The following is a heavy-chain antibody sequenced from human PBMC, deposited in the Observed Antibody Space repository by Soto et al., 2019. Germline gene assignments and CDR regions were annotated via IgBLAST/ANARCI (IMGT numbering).Heavy chain of an antibody. CDR2: IYPGDSDT. Sequence: GESLKISCKGSGYSFTSYWIGWVRQMPGKGLEWMGIIYPGDSDTRYSPSFQGQVTISADKSISTAYLQWSSLKASDTAMYYCARRKGSSSSWYVYYFDYWGQGTLVTVSS. V-gene: IGHV5-51*01. CDR3: ARRKGSSSSWYVYYFDY. D-gene: IGHD6-13*01. J-gene: IGHJ4*02. CDR1: GYSFTSYW.